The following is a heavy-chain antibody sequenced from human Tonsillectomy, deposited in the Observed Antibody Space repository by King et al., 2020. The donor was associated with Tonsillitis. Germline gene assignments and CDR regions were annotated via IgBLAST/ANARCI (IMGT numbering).Heavy chain of an antibody. J-gene: IGHJ3*02. CDR2: SSPNIGGT. CDR1: GYTFTGYH. D-gene: IGHD3-10*01. V-gene: IGHV1-2*02. Sequence: QLVQSGAEVKKPGASVKVSCKASGYTFTGYHMHWVRQARGQGLEWMGWSSPNIGGTNYEQMFQVRVTMTRDTSITTAYMELSGLGSDDTAVYYCAKIGTAYGAFDIWGQGTMVTVSS. CDR3: AKIGTAYGAFDI.